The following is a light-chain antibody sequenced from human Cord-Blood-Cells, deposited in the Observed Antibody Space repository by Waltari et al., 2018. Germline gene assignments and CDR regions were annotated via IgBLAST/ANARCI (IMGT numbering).Light chain of an antibody. J-gene: IGLJ1*01. CDR1: SSDVGSYNL. CDR3: CSYAGSSTYV. Sequence: QSALTQPASVSGSPGQSITISCPGTSSDVGSYNLVSWYQQHPGKAPKLMIYEGSKRHSGVSNRFSGSKSGNTASLTISGLQAEDEADYYCCSYAGSSTYVFGTGTKVTVL. V-gene: IGLV2-23*01. CDR2: EGS.